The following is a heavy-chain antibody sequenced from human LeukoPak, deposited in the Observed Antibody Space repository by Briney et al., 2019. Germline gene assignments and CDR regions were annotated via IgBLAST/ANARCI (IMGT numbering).Heavy chain of an antibody. Sequence: GGSLRLSCAASGFTFSSYWMSWVRQAPGKGLEWVADIKEDGSEKYYVDCVKGRFTISRDNAKNPLYLQMNSLRAEDTAVYYCALNPDYYGSGSFDYWGQGTLVTVSS. CDR3: ALNPDYYGSGSFDY. J-gene: IGHJ4*02. D-gene: IGHD3-10*01. V-gene: IGHV3-7*01. CDR2: IKEDGSEK. CDR1: GFTFSSYW.